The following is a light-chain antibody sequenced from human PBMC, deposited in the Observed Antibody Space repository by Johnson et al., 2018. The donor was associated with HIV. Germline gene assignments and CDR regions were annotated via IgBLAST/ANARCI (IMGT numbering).Light chain of an antibody. V-gene: IGLV1-51*02. CDR1: SSNIGNNY. J-gene: IGLJ1*01. CDR3: GTWDSSLSARV. CDR2: ENN. Sequence: HSVLTQPPSVSAAPRQKVTISCSGSSSNIGNNYVSWYQQLPGTAPKLLIYENNKRPSRIPDRFSGSKSGTSATLGITGLQTGDEADYYCGTWDSSLSARVFGTGTKVTVL.